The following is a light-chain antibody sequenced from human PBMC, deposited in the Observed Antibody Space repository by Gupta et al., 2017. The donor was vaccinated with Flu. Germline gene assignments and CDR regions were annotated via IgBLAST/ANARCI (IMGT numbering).Light chain of an antibody. J-gene: IGKJ4*01. CDR2: GAS. CDR1: QSGSRRY. V-gene: IGKV3-20*01. Sequence: TLSLYPGERATLSCRARQSGSRRYLDWYKQKPCQAPRLLIYGASSRDTGIPDRFSGSGFGTDLTLTISRREPEDFAVYYCQQYGRSRWITFGGGTKVEIK. CDR3: QQYGRSRWIT.